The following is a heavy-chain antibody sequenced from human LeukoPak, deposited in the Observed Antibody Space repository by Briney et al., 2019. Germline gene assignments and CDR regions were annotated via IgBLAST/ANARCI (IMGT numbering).Heavy chain of an antibody. CDR2: ISAQNGNT. V-gene: IGHV1-18*04. J-gene: IGHJ4*02. Sequence: GASVKVSCKAAGYTFTNYGVTWLRQAPGQGLEWVGWISAQNGNTNYVQKLEDRVTMTTDTTTTTAYLELRNLRSDDTAVYYCARDSASTSFPPAYDYWGQGTVVAVSS. CDR3: ARDSASTSFPPAYDY. D-gene: IGHD3-16*01. CDR1: GYTFTNYG.